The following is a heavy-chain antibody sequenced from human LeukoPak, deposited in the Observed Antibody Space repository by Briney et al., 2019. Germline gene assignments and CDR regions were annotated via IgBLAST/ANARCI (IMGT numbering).Heavy chain of an antibody. CDR3: ARAQGNGLIDF. CDR2: IYYSGNT. J-gene: IGHJ4*02. CDR1: GGSISSGSYY. V-gene: IGHV4-39*01. D-gene: IGHD3/OR15-3a*01. Sequence: SETLSLTCTVSGGSISSGSYYWSWIRQPAGKGLEWIGSIYYSGNTYYNPSLKSRVTISLDTSKTQFSLRLSSVTAADTADYYCARAQGNGLIDFWGQGTLVTVSS.